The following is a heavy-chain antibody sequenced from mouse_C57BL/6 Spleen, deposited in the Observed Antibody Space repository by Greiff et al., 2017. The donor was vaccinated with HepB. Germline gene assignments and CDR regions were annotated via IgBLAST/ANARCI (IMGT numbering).Heavy chain of an antibody. CDR3: TPGREYDGVFDY. V-gene: IGHV14-4*01. CDR1: GFNIKDDY. D-gene: IGHD2-14*01. CDR2: IDHENGDT. Sequence: EVKLQESGAELVRPGASVKLSCTASGFNIKDDYMHWVKQRPEQGLEWIGWIDHENGDTEYASKFQGKATITADTSSNTAYLQLSSLTSADTAVYYCTPGREYDGVFDYWGQGTTLTVSS. J-gene: IGHJ2*01.